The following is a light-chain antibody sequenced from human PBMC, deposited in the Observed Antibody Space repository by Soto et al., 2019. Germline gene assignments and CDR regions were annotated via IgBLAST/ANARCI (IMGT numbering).Light chain of an antibody. CDR3: QQYSSYSRT. V-gene: IGKV1-5*01. Sequence: DIQMTQSPYTLSASVGDRVTITCRASQGISTWLAWYQQKPGTAPKILIYDASSLESGVPSRFSGSGSGTEFTLTISSLQPDDYATYYCQQYSSYSRTFGQCTKVEIK. CDR2: DAS. J-gene: IGKJ1*01. CDR1: QGISTW.